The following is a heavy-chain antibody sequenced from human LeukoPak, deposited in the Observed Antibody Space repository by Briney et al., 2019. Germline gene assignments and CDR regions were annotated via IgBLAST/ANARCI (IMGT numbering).Heavy chain of an antibody. Sequence: PSETLSLTCTVSGGSISSYYWSWIRQPPGKGLEWIGYIYYSGSTNYNPSLKSRVTISVDTSKNQFSLKLSSVTAADTAVYYCARNDFWSGYYNGYFDYWGQGTLVTVSS. CDR1: GGSISSYY. CDR2: IYYSGST. J-gene: IGHJ4*02. V-gene: IGHV4-59*01. D-gene: IGHD3-3*01. CDR3: ARNDFWSGYYNGYFDY.